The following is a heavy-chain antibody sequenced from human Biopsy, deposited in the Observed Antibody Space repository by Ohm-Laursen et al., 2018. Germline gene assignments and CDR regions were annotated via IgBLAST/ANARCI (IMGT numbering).Heavy chain of an antibody. J-gene: IGHJ6*02. CDR2: IYYSVMT. CDR1: GDSVTKYY. CDR3: ARDSGILNYGNFKYSHYYGMDV. V-gene: IGHV4-59*02. Sequence: TLSLTCTVSGDSVTKYYWSWIRQPPGKGLEWIGHIYYSVMTNYNPSLQSRVSISVDTSRNQVSLTLSSVTAADTAVYYCARDSGILNYGNFKYSHYYGMDVWGQGTKVTFS. D-gene: IGHD4-11*01.